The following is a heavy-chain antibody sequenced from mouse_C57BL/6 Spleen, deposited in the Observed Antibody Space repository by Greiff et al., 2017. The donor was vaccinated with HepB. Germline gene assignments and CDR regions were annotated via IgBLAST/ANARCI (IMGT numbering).Heavy chain of an antibody. CDR3: ASSVYGRPDS. CDR1: GYTFTSYW. V-gene: IGHV1-69*01. Sequence: VQLQQSGAELVMPGASVKLSCKASGYTFTSYWTHWVKQRPGQGLEWIGEIDPSDSYTNYNQKFKGKSTLTVDKASSTAYMQLSSLPSEASAVYYCASSVYGRPDSWGQGTTLTVSS. CDR2: IDPSDSYT. D-gene: IGHD1-1*01. J-gene: IGHJ2*01.